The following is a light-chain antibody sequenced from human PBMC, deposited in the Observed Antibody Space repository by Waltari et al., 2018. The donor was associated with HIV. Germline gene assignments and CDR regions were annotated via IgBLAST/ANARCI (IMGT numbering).Light chain of an antibody. CDR2: DVI. CDR3: CSYAGSSTWV. Sequence: QSALTQPPSVSGSPGQSITISCTGTSSAVGGYNLFPWYQQHPGKAPKLIIHDVINRPSGVSTRFSGSKSGNTASMTISGLQADDEADYYCCSYAGSSTWVFGGGTKLTVL. J-gene: IGLJ3*02. V-gene: IGLV2-23*02. CDR1: SSAVGGYNL.